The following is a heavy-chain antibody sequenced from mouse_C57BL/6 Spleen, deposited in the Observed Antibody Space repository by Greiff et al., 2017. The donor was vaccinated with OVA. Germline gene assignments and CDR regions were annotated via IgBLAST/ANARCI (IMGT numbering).Heavy chain of an antibody. Sequence: VQLQQSGAELVRPGTSVKVSCKASGYAFTNYLIEWVKQRPGQGLEWIGVINPGSGGTNYNEKFQGKATLTADKSSSTAYMQLSSLTSEDSAVYFCARRGNDFDYWGQGTTLTVSS. V-gene: IGHV1-54*01. CDR1: GYAFTNYL. CDR3: ARRGNDFDY. J-gene: IGHJ2*01. CDR2: INPGSGGT.